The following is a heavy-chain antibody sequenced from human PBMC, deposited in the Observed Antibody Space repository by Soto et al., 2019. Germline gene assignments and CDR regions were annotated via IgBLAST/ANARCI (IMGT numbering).Heavy chain of an antibody. CDR3: VGQWLDGYGAFDL. Sequence: QVQLQESGPGLVKPSGTLSLTCAVSGGSVSSDKWWSWVRQHPGKGLEWIGEIHSFGSTNYNTSPKSRVNIVLNNPKNQFSVKLTSVTAACTAVYFCVGQWLDGYGAFDLCGQGTLVTVSS. V-gene: IGHV4-4*02. D-gene: IGHD6-19*01. CDR2: IHSFGST. CDR1: GGSVSSDKW. J-gene: IGHJ5*02.